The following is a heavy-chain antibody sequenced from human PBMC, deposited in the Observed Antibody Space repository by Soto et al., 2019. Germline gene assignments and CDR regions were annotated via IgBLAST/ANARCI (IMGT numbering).Heavy chain of an antibody. D-gene: IGHD4-17*01. CDR3: TTGGYYGDYVYYYYGMDV. V-gene: IGHV3-15*01. J-gene: IGHJ6*02. CDR1: GFTFSNAW. Sequence: PGGSLRLSCAASGFTFSNAWMSWVRQAPGKGLEWVGRIKSKTDGGTTDYAAPVKGRFTISRDDSKNTLYLQMNSLKTEDTAVYYCTTGGYYGDYVYYYYGMDVWGQGTTVTVSS. CDR2: IKSKTDGGTT.